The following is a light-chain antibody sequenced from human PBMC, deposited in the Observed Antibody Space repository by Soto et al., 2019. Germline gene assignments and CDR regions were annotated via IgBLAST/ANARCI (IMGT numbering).Light chain of an antibody. CDR1: SRDIGFYNY. CDR2: EVA. V-gene: IGLV2-14*01. Sequence: QSALTQPSSVSGSPGQSITISCTGTSRDIGFYNYVSWYQQHPGKAPKLFIYEVAKRPSGVSSRSSGSKSGNTASLTISGHQADDEADYHCSSYTNAGILYVFGPGTKLTVL. CDR3: SSYTNAGILYV. J-gene: IGLJ1*01.